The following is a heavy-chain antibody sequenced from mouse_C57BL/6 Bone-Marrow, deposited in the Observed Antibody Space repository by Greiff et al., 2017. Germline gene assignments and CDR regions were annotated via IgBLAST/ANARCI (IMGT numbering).Heavy chain of an antibody. Sequence: EVKLVESEGGLVQPGSSMKLSCTASGFTFSDYYMDWVRQVPEKGLEWVANINYDGSSTYYLDSLKSRFIMSRDNAKNILYLQMSSLKSEDTATYYCARGIYAGYAGVDLYAMDYWGQGTSVTVSS. CDR1: GFTFSDYY. V-gene: IGHV5-16*01. D-gene: IGHD2-2*01. J-gene: IGHJ4*01. CDR3: ARGIYAGYAGVDLYAMDY. CDR2: INYDGSST.